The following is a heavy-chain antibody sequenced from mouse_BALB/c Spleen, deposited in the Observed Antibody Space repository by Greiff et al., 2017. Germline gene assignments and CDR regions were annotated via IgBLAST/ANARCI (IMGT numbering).Heavy chain of an antibody. CDR3: AREAYGSSWFAY. J-gene: IGHJ3*01. Sequence: QVQLQQSGPELVKPGASVRISCKASGYTFTSYYIHWVKQRPGQGLEWIGWIYPGNVNTKYNEKFKGKATLTADKSSSTAYMQLSSLTSEDSAVYFCAREAYGSSWFAYWGQGTLVTVSA. V-gene: IGHV1S56*01. D-gene: IGHD1-1*01. CDR2: IYPGNVNT. CDR1: GYTFTSYY.